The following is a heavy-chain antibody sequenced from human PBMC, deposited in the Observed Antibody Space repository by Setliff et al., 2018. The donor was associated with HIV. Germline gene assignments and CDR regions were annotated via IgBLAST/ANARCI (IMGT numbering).Heavy chain of an antibody. CDR3: ARVRPSPGCSGGSCFPKYYYYYMDV. J-gene: IGHJ6*03. D-gene: IGHD2-15*01. CDR1: GGSFSGYY. CDR2: INHSGST. Sequence: SETLSLTCAVYGGSFSGYYWSWIRQPPGKGLEWIGEINHSGSTNYNPSLKSRVTMSVDTSKNQFSLKLSSVTAADTAVYYCARVRPSPGCSGGSCFPKYYYYYMDVWGKGTTVTVSS. V-gene: IGHV4-34*01.